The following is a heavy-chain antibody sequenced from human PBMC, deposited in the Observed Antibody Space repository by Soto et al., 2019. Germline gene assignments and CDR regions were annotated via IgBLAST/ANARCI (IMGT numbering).Heavy chain of an antibody. D-gene: IGHD6-6*01. CDR2: ISSSGSTI. V-gene: IGHV3-11*01. CDR1: GFTFSDYY. CDR3: ATMAARLSSCMVV. J-gene: IGHJ6*02. Sequence: PWGSLRLSCAASGFTFSDYYMSWIRQAPGKGLEWVSYISSSGSTIYYADSVKGRFTISRDNAKNSLYLQMDSLRAADTAVYYFATMAARLSSCMVVGAPETTV.